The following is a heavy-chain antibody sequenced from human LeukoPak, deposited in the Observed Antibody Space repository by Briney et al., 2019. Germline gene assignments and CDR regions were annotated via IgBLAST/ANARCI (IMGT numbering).Heavy chain of an antibody. V-gene: IGHV3-33*01. CDR2: IWYDGSNK. CDR1: GYTLTELS. D-gene: IGHD2-15*01. Sequence: SCKVSGYTLTELSMHWVRQAPGKGLEWVTVIWYDGSNKYYADSVKGRFTISRDNSKNTLYLQMNSLRAEDTAVYYCARGLGSEIWGQGTLVTVSS. CDR3: ARGLGSEI. J-gene: IGHJ4*02.